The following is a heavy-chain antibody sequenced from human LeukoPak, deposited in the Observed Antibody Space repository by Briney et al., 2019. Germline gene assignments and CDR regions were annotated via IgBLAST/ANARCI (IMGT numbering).Heavy chain of an antibody. Sequence: GGSLRLSCAASGFTFSSYGMHWVRQAPGKGLEWVAVISYDGSNKYYADSVKGRFTISRDNSKNTLYLQMNSLRAEDTAVYYCAKVWGIAVAGGDYWGQGTLVTVSS. J-gene: IGHJ4*02. CDR3: AKVWGIAVAGGDY. V-gene: IGHV3-30*18. CDR1: GFTFSSYG. CDR2: ISYDGSNK. D-gene: IGHD6-19*01.